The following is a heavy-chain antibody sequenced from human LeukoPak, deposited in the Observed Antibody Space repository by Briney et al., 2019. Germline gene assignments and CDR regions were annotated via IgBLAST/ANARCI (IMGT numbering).Heavy chain of an antibody. CDR3: SSPSNCSSTSCYRDAFDI. Sequence: SVKVSCKASGGTFSSYAISWVRQAPGQGLEWMGRIIPIFGIANYAQKFQGRVTITADKSTSTAYMELSSLKSEDTAVYYCSSPSNCSSTSCYRDAFDIWGQGTMVTVSS. D-gene: IGHD2-2*01. J-gene: IGHJ3*02. CDR2: IIPIFGIA. V-gene: IGHV1-69*04. CDR1: GGTFSSYA.